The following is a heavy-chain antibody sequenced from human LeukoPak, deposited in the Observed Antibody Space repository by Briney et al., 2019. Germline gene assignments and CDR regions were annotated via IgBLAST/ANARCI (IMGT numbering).Heavy chain of an antibody. CDR3: ARVGVVPTYGMDV. D-gene: IGHD2-15*01. V-gene: IGHV3-33*01. J-gene: IGHJ6*02. CDR2: VWFDGINK. Sequence: GGSLRLSCAASGFTFSSYGMHWVRQAPGKGLEWVAVVWFDGINKYYADSVKGRFTISRDNSKNTLYLQMNSLRAEDTAVYYCARVGVVPTYGMDVWGQGTTVIVSS. CDR1: GFTFSSYG.